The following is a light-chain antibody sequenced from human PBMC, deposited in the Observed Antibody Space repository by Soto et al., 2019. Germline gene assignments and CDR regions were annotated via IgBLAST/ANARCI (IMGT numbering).Light chain of an antibody. CDR2: ASS. V-gene: IGKV3D-15*01. CDR1: QNVANN. Sequence: VMTQSPANLSVSPGEGVTLFCRASQNVANNIAWYQVKPAQPPRLLIYASSTRATGIPATFSGSGSETQFSLIISSLQSEDSAVYYCQQYYHWGLSFGGGTKVEI. J-gene: IGKJ4*01. CDR3: QQYYHWGLS.